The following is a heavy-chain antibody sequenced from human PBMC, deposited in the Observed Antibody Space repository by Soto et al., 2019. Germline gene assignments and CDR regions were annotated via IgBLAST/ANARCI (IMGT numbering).Heavy chain of an antibody. CDR1: GGSFSGYY. V-gene: IGHV4-34*01. Sequence: SETLALTCAVYGGSFSGYYWSWIRQPPGKGLEWIGEINHSGSTNYNPSLKSRVTISVDTSKNQFSLKLSSVTAADTAVYYCASSVWFGELFHYFDYWGQGTLVTVSS. CDR3: ASSVWFGELFHYFDY. J-gene: IGHJ4*02. CDR2: INHSGST. D-gene: IGHD3-10*01.